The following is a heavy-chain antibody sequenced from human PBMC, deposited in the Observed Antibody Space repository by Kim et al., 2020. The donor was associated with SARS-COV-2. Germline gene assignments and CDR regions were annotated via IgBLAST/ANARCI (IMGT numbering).Heavy chain of an antibody. V-gene: IGHV4-59*01. D-gene: IGHD2-8*02. Sequence: GSTSYNPSLQSRVSISVYTSKNHFSLSLNSVTAADTAVYYCARTGANSGGLWGQGTLVTVSS. CDR2: GST. J-gene: IGHJ4*02. CDR3: ARTGANSGGL.